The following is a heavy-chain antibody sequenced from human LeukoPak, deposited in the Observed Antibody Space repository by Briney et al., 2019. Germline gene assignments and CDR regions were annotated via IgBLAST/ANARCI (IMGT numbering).Heavy chain of an antibody. CDR2: INHSGST. J-gene: IGHJ4*02. D-gene: IGHD3-22*01. CDR1: GGSFSGYY. V-gene: IGHV4-34*01. Sequence: SETLSLTCAVYGGSFSGYYWSWIRQPPGKGLEWIGEINHSGSTNYNPSLKSRVTISVDTSKNQFSLKLSSVTAADTAVYYCARGRPSSRGAFYYDSSGYYSCWGQGTLVTVSS. CDR3: ARGRPSSRGAFYYDSSGYYSC.